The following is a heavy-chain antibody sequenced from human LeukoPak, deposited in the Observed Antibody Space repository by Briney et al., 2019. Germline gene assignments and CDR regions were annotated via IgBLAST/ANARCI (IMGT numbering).Heavy chain of an antibody. J-gene: IGHJ4*02. V-gene: IGHV3-21*01. CDR3: ARDRYGDYSSDY. D-gene: IGHD4-17*01. CDR1: GFTFSSYS. CDR2: ISSSSSYI. Sequence: GRSLRLSCAASGFTFSSYSMNWVRQAPGKGLEWVSSISSSSSYIYYADSVKGRFTISRDNAKNSLYLQMNSLRAEDTAVYYCARDRYGDYSSDYWGQGTLVTVSS.